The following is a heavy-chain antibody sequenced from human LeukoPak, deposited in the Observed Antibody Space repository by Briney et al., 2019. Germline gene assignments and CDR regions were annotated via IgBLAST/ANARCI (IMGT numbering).Heavy chain of an antibody. CDR1: GFTFSDNV. CDR3: AGACGVYYFEY. D-gene: IGHD2-21*01. V-gene: IGHV3-30-3*01. CDR2: ISDSGVNQ. J-gene: IGHJ4*02. Sequence: GGSLILSCTASGFTFSDNVMHWVRQTPAKGLEWAAVISDSGVNQYYADSVKGRFTISRDNSKNTLYLQMNSLRPEDTAVYYCAGACGVYYFEYWGQGTQVTVSS.